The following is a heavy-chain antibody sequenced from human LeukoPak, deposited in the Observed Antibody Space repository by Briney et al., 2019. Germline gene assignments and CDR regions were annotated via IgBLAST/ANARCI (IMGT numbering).Heavy chain of an antibody. CDR2: IYSGGST. V-gene: IGHV3-53*01. CDR3: ARVDGYNSYFDY. Sequence: GGSLRLSCAASGFTVGSNYMSWVRQAPGKGLEWVSVIYSGGSTYYADSVKGRFTISRDNSKNTLYLQMNSLGAEDTAVYYCARVDGYNSYFDYWGQGTLVTVSS. CDR1: GFTVGSNY. D-gene: IGHD5-24*01. J-gene: IGHJ4*02.